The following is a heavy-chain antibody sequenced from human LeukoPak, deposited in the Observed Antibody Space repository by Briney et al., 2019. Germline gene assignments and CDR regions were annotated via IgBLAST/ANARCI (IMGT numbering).Heavy chain of an antibody. J-gene: IGHJ4*02. V-gene: IGHV4-4*07. Sequence: SETLSLTCTVSGASISDYFWSWIRQSAGKGLERIGRIYISGSTDYNPSLKSRVTMSIDTSKNQFSLKLSSVTAADTAVYYCARLGYNSGPGDFWGQGTLVTVSS. D-gene: IGHD6-19*01. CDR2: IYISGST. CDR3: ARLGYNSGPGDF. CDR1: GASISDYF.